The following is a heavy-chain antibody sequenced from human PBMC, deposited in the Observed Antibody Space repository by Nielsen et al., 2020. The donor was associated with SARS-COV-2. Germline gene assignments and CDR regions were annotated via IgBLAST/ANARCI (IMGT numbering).Heavy chain of an antibody. D-gene: IGHD5-24*01. CDR2: INPYSGGT. CDR3: ARAAGWGWLQAIPPEFDY. J-gene: IGHJ4*02. CDR1: GYTFTDYY. Sequence: ASVKVSCKASGYTFTDYYIHWVRQAPGQGLEWMGRINPYSGGTNYAQKFQGTVTMTRDASISTVYMELTSDDTAVYYCARAAGWGWLQAIPPEFDYWGQGTLVTVSS. V-gene: IGHV1-2*06.